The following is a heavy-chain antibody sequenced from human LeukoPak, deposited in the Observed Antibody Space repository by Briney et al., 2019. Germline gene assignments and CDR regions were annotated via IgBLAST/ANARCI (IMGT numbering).Heavy chain of an antibody. CDR2: ISSSSSYI. D-gene: IGHD5-12*01. J-gene: IGHJ4*02. CDR3: ARDLPGGYDYSFDY. Sequence: GGSLRLSWAASGFTFISYSMNWVRQAPGKGLEWFSSISSSSSYIYYADSVKGRFTISRDNAKNSLYPQMNSLRAEDTAVYYCARDLPGGYDYSFDYWGQGTLVTVSS. CDR1: GFTFISYS. V-gene: IGHV3-21*01.